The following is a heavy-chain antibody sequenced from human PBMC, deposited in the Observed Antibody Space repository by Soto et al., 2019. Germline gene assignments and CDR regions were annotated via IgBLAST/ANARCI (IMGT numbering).Heavy chain of an antibody. CDR1: GGSISSGGYY. D-gene: IGHD5-18*01. CDR3: ARSGYSYGPNPLLY. CDR2: IYYSGST. Sequence: QVQLQESGPGLVKPSQTLSLTCTVSGGSISSGGYYWSWIRQHPGKGREWIGYIYYSGSTYYNPSLKRRVTISVDTPKNQCSLKLSSVTAADTAVYYCARSGYSYGPNPLLYWGQGTLVTVSS. J-gene: IGHJ4*02. V-gene: IGHV4-31*03.